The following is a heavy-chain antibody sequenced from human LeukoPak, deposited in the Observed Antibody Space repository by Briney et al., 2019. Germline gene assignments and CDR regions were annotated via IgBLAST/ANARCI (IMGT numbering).Heavy chain of an antibody. V-gene: IGHV3-73*01. CDR1: GFTFSGSA. CDR2: IRSKANSYAT. J-gene: IGHJ4*02. CDR3: TRHWDTAMGDGYDY. Sequence: PGGSLRLSXAASGFTFSGSAMHWVRQASGKGLEWVGRIRSKANSYATAYAASVKGRFTISRDDSKNTAYLQMNSLKTEDTAVYYCTRHWDTAMGDGYDYWGQGTLVTVSS. D-gene: IGHD5-18*01.